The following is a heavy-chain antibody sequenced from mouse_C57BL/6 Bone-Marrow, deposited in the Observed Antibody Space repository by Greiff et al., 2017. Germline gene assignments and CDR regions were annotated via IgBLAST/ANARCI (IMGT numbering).Heavy chain of an antibody. V-gene: IGHV1-81*01. CDR3: ANDYAYYFDY. Sequence: QVQLQQSGAELARPGASVKLSCKASGYTFTSYGISWVKQRTGQGLEWIGEIYPRSGNTYYNEKFKGKATLTADQSSSTAYIALRSLTSEDAAVYFGANDYAYYFDYGGQGTTLTVSS. J-gene: IGHJ2*01. CDR2: IYPRSGNT. CDR1: GYTFTSYG. D-gene: IGHD2-4*01.